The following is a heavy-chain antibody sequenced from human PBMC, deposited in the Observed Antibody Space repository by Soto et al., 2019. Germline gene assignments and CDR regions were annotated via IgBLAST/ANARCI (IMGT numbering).Heavy chain of an antibody. CDR1: GQSFSGHS. D-gene: IGHD1-1*01. CDR3: ARGSGIVALPGELEDVKYDY. Sequence: QVQLQQWGAGLVKPSETLSLSCAVYGQSFSGHSWAWIRQPPGKGLEGIGETNESGSTYYNPFLKSRVAISTDTSKNQFSLKLSSVSAADTAAYFCARGSGIVALPGELEDVKYDYWGQGTLVNVSS. V-gene: IGHV4-34*01. CDR2: TNESGST. J-gene: IGHJ4*02.